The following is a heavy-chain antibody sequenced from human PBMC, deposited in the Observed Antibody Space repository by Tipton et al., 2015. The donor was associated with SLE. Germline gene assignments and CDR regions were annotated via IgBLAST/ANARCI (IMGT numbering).Heavy chain of an antibody. V-gene: IGHV4-39*07. Sequence: TLSLTCTVSGDSITRSSFYWGWIRQPPGKGLEWIGSIYYSGTAHYENPSLKSRVTISIDTSNNQFSLRLTSVTAADTAVYFCARVGGYYNSGSRAFDHWGQGILVTVSS. CDR2: IYYSGTAH. CDR3: ARVGGYYNSGSRAFDH. J-gene: IGHJ4*02. D-gene: IGHD3-10*01. CDR1: GDSITRSSFY.